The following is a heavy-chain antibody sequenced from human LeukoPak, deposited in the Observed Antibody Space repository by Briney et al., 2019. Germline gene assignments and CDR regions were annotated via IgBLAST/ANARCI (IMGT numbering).Heavy chain of an antibody. J-gene: IGHJ4*02. CDR1: GFTFSSYS. V-gene: IGHV3-21*01. CDR3: AKAGGYCSSTSCLPLGY. CDR2: ISGSSIYI. D-gene: IGHD2-2*01. Sequence: GGSLRLSCVASGFTFSSYSLNWVRQAPGKGLEWVSSISGSSIYIYYADSVKGRFTISRHNAKNSLYLEVNSLRAKDTAVYYCAKAGGYCSSTSCLPLGYWGQGTLVTVSS.